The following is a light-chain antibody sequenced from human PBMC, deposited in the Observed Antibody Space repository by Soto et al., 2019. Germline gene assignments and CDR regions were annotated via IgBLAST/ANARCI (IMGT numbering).Light chain of an antibody. Sequence: EIVLTQSPATLSLSPGESATLSCRASQSVSSYLAWYQQKPGQAPRLLIYSVFNRATGIPARFSGSGSGTDFTLTISSLEPEDFAFYYCQQRSGWPPLFTFGPGTKVDIK. CDR3: QQRSGWPPLFT. V-gene: IGKV3-11*01. CDR2: SVF. CDR1: QSVSSY. J-gene: IGKJ3*01.